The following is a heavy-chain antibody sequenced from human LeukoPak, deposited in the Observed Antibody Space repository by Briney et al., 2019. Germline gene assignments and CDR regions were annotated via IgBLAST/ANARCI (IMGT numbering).Heavy chain of an antibody. J-gene: IGHJ4*02. CDR2: IRSKASDGTT. Sequence: GGSLRLSCAASGFTLSSYAMNWVRQAPGKGLEWVGFIRSKASDGTTDYAAPVKGRFTVSRDDSKSIAYLQMNSLKTEDTAVYYCTVGAHDYWGQGTLVTVSS. D-gene: IGHD3-16*01. CDR1: GFTLSSYA. CDR3: TVGAHDY. V-gene: IGHV3-49*04.